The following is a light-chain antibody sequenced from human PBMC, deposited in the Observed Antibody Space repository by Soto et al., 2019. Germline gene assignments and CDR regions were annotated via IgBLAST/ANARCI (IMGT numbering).Light chain of an antibody. V-gene: IGLV2-8*01. CDR2: GVT. Sequence: QSALTQPPSASGSPGQSVTISCTGTSGDIGDYDFVSWYQQYPGKAPKLIIYGVTKRPSGVTDRFSGSKSGNTASLTVSGLQAEDEADYYCSSYAASSNFDVVFGGGTKVTVL. CDR1: SGDIGDYDF. CDR3: SSYAASSNFDVV. J-gene: IGLJ2*01.